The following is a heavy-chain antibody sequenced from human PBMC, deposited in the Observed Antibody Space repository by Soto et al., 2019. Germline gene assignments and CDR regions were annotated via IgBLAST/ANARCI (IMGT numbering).Heavy chain of an antibody. D-gene: IGHD1-26*01. CDR1: GYTFTGYY. CDR3: ASYSGSYHLYYYYYGMDV. CDR2: INPNSGGT. J-gene: IGHJ6*02. V-gene: IGHV1-2*04. Sequence: GASVKVSCKASGYTFTGYYMHWVRQAPGQGLEWMGWINPNSGGTNYAQKFQGWVTMTRDTSISTAYMELSRLRSDDTAVYYCASYSGSYHLYYYYYGMDVWGQGTTVTVSS.